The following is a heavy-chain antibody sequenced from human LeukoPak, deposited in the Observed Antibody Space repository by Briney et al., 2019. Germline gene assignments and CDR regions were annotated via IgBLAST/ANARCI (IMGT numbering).Heavy chain of an antibody. Sequence: GESLKISCKGSGYSFTSYWIGWVRQMPGKGLEWMGIIYPGGSDTRYSPSFQGQVTISADKSISTAYLQWSSLKASDTAMYYCARPYCSGGSCYSFSFDYWGQGTLVTVSS. CDR1: GYSFTSYW. CDR3: ARPYCSGGSCYSFSFDY. V-gene: IGHV5-51*01. J-gene: IGHJ4*02. D-gene: IGHD2-15*01. CDR2: IYPGGSDT.